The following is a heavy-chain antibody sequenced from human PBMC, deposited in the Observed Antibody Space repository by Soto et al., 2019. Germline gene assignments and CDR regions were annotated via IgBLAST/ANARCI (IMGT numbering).Heavy chain of an antibody. J-gene: IGHJ4*01. Sequence: QVHLVQSAAEVKKPGSSVRVSCTVSGGTFGRNTIVWVRQAPEQVLECMGHIAPIFGTFKYAQKFQGRVTFTADESTTTAYVARSSLTTEDTAVYFCARDLNGALDYWGQGTLVTVSS. CDR1: GGTFGRNT. D-gene: IGHD3-10*01. CDR3: ARDLNGALDY. CDR2: IAPIFGTF. V-gene: IGHV1-69*01.